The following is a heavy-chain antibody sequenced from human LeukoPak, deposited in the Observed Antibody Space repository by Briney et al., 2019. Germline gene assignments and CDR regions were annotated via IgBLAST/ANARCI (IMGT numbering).Heavy chain of an antibody. V-gene: IGHV4-4*02. CDR2: IFHSGST. J-gene: IGHJ5*02. CDR1: SDSIFTSNW. Sequence: SGTLSLTCTVSSDSIFTSNWWSWVRQPPGKGLEWIGQIFHSGSTSYSPSLKSRVTISMDKSKNQISLRLTSVTAADTALYFCARRVGPGLVRGWFDPWGQGTLVTVSS. CDR3: ARRVGPGLVRGWFDP. D-gene: IGHD3-10*01.